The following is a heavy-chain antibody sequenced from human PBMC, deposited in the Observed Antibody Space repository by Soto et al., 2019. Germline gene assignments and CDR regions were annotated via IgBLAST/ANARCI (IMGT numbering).Heavy chain of an antibody. V-gene: IGHV1-18*03. Sequence: QVQLVQSGAEVKKPGASVRVSCTASDYTFTSHGIGWVRQAPGQGLQWMGWISVDNGDTNYAQKFQGRVTMSTDTSTSTAYMELRSLRSHDMDVYYCARRFGGYFDYWGQGTLVTVSS. CDR3: ARRFGGYFDY. J-gene: IGHJ4*02. CDR1: DYTFTSHG. CDR2: ISVDNGDT. D-gene: IGHD3-3*01.